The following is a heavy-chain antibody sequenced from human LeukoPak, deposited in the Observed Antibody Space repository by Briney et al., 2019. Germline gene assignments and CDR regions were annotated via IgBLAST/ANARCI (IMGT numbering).Heavy chain of an antibody. Sequence: GGSLRLSCAASGFTVSSNYISWVRQAPGKGLEWVSVIYSGGSTYYADSVKGRFTISRDNSKNTLYLQMNSLRAEDTAVYYCARGLEIQSLVDWGQGTLVTVSS. J-gene: IGHJ4*02. D-gene: IGHD5-18*01. V-gene: IGHV3-66*02. CDR1: GFTVSSNY. CDR2: IYSGGST. CDR3: ARGLEIQSLVD.